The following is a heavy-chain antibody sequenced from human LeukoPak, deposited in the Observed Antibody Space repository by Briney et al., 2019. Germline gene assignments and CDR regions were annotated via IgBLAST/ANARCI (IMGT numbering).Heavy chain of an antibody. CDR2: ITWSGGST. J-gene: IGHJ6*03. CDR3: AMKFSGDYYYMDV. Sequence: GGSLRLSCAASGVNFDIFGMSWVRQVPGKGLEWVSGITWSGGSTGYADFVKGRFTISRDIAKRNLYLQMNSLRVEDTALYYCAMKFSGDYYYMDVWGKGTTVIVSS. CDR1: GVNFDIFG. D-gene: IGHD3-10*01. V-gene: IGHV3-20*04.